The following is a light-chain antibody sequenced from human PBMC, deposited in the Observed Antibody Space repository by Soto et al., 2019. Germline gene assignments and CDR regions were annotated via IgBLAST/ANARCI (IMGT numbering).Light chain of an antibody. V-gene: IGKV2-30*02. Sequence: DVVMTQSPLSLPVTLGQPASISCRSSQSLVHSDGNTYLNWFQQRPGQSPRRLIYKVSNRDSGVPDRLRGSGSGADFPLKITRVEAEDVALYFCVQATHWPYTFGQGTKLEIK. CDR2: KVS. CDR3: VQATHWPYT. CDR1: QSLVHSDGNTY. J-gene: IGKJ2*01.